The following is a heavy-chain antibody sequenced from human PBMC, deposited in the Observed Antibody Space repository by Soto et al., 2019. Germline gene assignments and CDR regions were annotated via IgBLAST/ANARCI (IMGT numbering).Heavy chain of an antibody. D-gene: IGHD6-19*01. CDR3: AKDLTHIAVAGTVGY. J-gene: IGHJ4*02. CDR1: GFTFSSYG. V-gene: IGHV3-30*18. CDR2: ISYDGSNK. Sequence: GGSLRLSCAASGFTFSSYGMHWVRQAPGKGLEWVAVISYDGSNKYYADSVKGRFTISRDNSKNTLYLQMNSLRAEDTAVYYCAKDLTHIAVAGTVGYWGQGTLVTVSS.